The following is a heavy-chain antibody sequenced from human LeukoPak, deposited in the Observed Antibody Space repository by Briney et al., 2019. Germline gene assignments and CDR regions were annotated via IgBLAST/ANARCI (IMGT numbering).Heavy chain of an antibody. Sequence: PGGSLRLSCVVSTFTFSDYWMSWVRQAPGKGLEWVANIKQDGSEKYYVDSVKGRFTISRDNAKNSLYLQMNSLRVEDTAVYYCAKNRLALNNWGQGTLDTVSS. CDR3: AKNRLALNN. V-gene: IGHV3-7*03. CDR2: IKQDGSEK. CDR1: TFTFSDYW. J-gene: IGHJ4*02.